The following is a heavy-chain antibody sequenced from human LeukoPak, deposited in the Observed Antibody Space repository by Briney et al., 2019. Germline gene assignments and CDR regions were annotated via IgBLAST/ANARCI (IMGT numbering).Heavy chain of an antibody. J-gene: IGHJ5*02. V-gene: IGHV1-18*01. D-gene: IGHD6-13*01. CDR1: GYTFTSYG. CDR2: ISAYIGNT. CDR3: ARDLRPFGQQLPNWFDP. Sequence: ASVKVSCKASGYTFTSYGISWVRQAPGQGLEGMGWISAYIGNTHYAQKLQGRVTMTTDTSTSTAYMELRSLRSDDTAVYYCARDLRPFGQQLPNWFDPWGQGTLVTVSS.